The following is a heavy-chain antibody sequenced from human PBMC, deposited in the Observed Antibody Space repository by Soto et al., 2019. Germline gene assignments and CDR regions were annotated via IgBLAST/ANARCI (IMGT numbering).Heavy chain of an antibody. CDR1: GGTFSSYA. CDR3: VMSRVRGVPYFDY. CDR2: IIPIFGTA. D-gene: IGHD3-10*01. J-gene: IGHJ4*02. V-gene: IGHV1-69*13. Sequence: ASVKVSCKASGGTFSSYAISWVRQAPGQGLEWMGGIIPIFGTANYAQKFQGRVTITADESTSTAYMELSSLRSEDTAVYYCVMSRVRGVPYFDYWGQETLVTVSS.